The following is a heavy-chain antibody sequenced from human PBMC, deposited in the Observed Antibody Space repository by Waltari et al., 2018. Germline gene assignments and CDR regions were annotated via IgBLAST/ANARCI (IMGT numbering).Heavy chain of an antibody. CDR2: INHSGRT. V-gene: IGHV4-34*01. D-gene: IGHD4-4*01. CDR1: GGSFSGYY. J-gene: IGHJ4*02. CDR3: AREKSYSNYNPFDY. Sequence: QVQLQQWGAGLLKPSETLSLTCAVYGGSFSGYYWSWIRQPPGKGLEWIGEINHSGRTNYNPSLKSRVTISVDTSKNQFSLKLSSVTAADTAVYYCAREKSYSNYNPFDYWGQGTLVTVSS.